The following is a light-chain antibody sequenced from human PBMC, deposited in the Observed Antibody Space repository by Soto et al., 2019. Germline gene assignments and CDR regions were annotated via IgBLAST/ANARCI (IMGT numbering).Light chain of an antibody. CDR2: DVT. CDR3: TSYTSSNTVV. CDR1: SSDVGFYNY. V-gene: IGLV2-14*03. J-gene: IGLJ3*02. Sequence: QSALTQPASVSGSPGQSITISCTGSSSDVGFYNYVSWYHQHPGKAPKLMIYDVTIRPSGVSNRFSGSKSGNTASLTISGLQAEDEANYYCTSYTSSNTVVFGGGTKLTVL.